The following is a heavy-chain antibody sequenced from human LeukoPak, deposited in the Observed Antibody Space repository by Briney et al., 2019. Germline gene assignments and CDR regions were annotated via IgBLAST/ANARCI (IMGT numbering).Heavy chain of an antibody. CDR3: AKGVGSDY. CDR1: GGSISSGGYY. Sequence: ETLSLTCTVSGGSISSGGYYWSWVRQAPGKGLEWVSTISGSGGSTYYADSVKGRFTISRDNSKNTLYLQMNSLRAEDTAVYYCAKGVGSDYWGQGTLVTVSS. D-gene: IGHD1-26*01. J-gene: IGHJ4*02. V-gene: IGHV3-23*01. CDR2: ISGSGGST.